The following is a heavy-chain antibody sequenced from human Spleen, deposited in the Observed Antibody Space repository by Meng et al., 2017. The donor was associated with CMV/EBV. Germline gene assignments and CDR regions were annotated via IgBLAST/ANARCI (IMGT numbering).Heavy chain of an antibody. CDR1: GDTFTDYY. D-gene: IGHD4-17*01. CDR2: INPNSGDT. V-gene: IGHV1-2*02. J-gene: IGHJ5*02. Sequence: VWRVQSGEELRKPGASVKVSCKASGDTFTDYYMHWVRQAPGQGLEWMGCINPNSGDTNYAQKFQGRVTMTRDTSISTAYMELSRLRSDDTAVYYCTRDAHLTTVTPNWFDPWGQGTLVTVSS. CDR3: TRDAHLTTVTPNWFDP.